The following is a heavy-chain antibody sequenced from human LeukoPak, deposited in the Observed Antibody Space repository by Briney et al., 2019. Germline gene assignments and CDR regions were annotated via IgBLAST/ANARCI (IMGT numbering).Heavy chain of an antibody. D-gene: IGHD6-19*01. V-gene: IGHV3-21*01. CDR2: ISSSSSYI. CDR1: GFTFSSYS. CDR3: AREGRQWRNYFDY. Sequence: GGSLRLSCAASGFTFSSYSMNWVRQAPGKGLEWVSSISSSSSYIYYADSVKGRFTISRDNAKNSLYLQMNSLRAEDTAVYYCAREGRQWRNYFDYWGQGTLVTVSS. J-gene: IGHJ4*02.